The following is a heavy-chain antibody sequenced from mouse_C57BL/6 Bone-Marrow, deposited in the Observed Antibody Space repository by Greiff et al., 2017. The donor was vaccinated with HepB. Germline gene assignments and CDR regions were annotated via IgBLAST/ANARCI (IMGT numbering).Heavy chain of an antibody. CDR3: TPYYYGSSYDAMDY. V-gene: IGHV14-4*01. J-gene: IGHJ4*01. D-gene: IGHD1-1*01. CDR1: GFNIKDDY. Sequence: VQLQQSGAELVRPGASVKLSCTASGFNIKDDYMHWVKQRPEQGLEWIGWIDPENGDTEYASKFQGKATITADTSSKTAYLQLSSLTSEDTAVYYCTPYYYGSSYDAMDYWGQGTSVTVSS. CDR2: IDPENGDT.